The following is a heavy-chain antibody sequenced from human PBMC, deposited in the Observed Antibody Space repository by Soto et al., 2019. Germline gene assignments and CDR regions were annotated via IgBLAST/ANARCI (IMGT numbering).Heavy chain of an antibody. Sequence: EVQWLESGGGLVQPGGSLRLSCAASGFTFTSYGMSWVRQAPGKGLEWVSAISGSGGSTYYADSVKGRFTISRDNSKNTLYLQMNSLRAEETAVYYCAKRYNWNHFDCRGQGTLVTVSS. V-gene: IGHV3-23*01. J-gene: IGHJ4*02. CDR2: ISGSGGST. CDR3: AKRYNWNHFDC. CDR1: GFTFTSYG. D-gene: IGHD1-1*01.